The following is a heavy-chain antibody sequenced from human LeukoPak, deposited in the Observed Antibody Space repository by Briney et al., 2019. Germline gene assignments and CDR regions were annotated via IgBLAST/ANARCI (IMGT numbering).Heavy chain of an antibody. Sequence: GGSLRLSCAASGFTFSSYGMHWVRQAPGKGLEWGAFIRYDGTNKYYADSVKGRFTISRDNAKNSLYLQMNSLRAEDTAVYYCARDSPTTYYYDSSGYRLFDYWGQGTLVTVSS. V-gene: IGHV3-30*02. D-gene: IGHD3-22*01. CDR3: ARDSPTTYYYDSSGYRLFDY. J-gene: IGHJ4*02. CDR2: IRYDGTNK. CDR1: GFTFSSYG.